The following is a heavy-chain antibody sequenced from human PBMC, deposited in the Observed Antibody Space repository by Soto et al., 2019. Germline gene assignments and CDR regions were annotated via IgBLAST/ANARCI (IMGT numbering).Heavy chain of an antibody. D-gene: IGHD3-3*01. Sequence: EVQVVESGGGLVQPGGSLRLSCAASGFTFSSNSMNWVRQAPGKGLEWISYISSSSSTIYADSVKGRFTISRDNAKNSLYLQMNSLRVEDTAVYYCARVIWSGHLTSDLWGQGTRVTVSS. J-gene: IGHJ5*02. CDR2: ISSSSSTI. CDR3: ARVIWSGHLTSDL. CDR1: GFTFSSNS. V-gene: IGHV3-48*01.